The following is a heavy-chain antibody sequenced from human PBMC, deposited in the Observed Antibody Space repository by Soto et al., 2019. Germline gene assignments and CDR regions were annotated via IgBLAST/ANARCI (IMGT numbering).Heavy chain of an antibody. Sequence: GASVKVSCKASGYTFTGYYMHWVRQAPGQGLEWMGWINPNSGGTNYAQKFQGRVTMTRDTSISTAYMELSRLRSDDTAVYYCARVAPIAAAGILYNYYGMDVWGQGTTVTVS. CDR2: INPNSGGT. CDR1: GYTFTGYY. CDR3: ARVAPIAAAGILYNYYGMDV. D-gene: IGHD6-13*01. V-gene: IGHV1-2*02. J-gene: IGHJ6*02.